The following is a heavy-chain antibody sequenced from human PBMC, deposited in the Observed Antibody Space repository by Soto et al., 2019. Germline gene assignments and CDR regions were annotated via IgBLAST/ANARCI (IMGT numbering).Heavy chain of an antibody. Sequence: ASVKVSCKASGYTFTNYGVTWVRQAPGQGLEWMGWISAYTDNPNYAQKFQGRVTMTIDTSTTTADMDLRSLTSDDTAVYYCARVIQGAEGWLGPWCQGTLVTRSS. J-gene: IGHJ5*02. V-gene: IGHV1-18*01. CDR3: ARVIQGAEGWLGP. D-gene: IGHD1-1*01. CDR2: ISAYTDNP. CDR1: GYTFTNYG.